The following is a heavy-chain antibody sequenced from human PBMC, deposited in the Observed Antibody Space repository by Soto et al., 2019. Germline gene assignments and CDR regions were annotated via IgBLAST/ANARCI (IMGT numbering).Heavy chain of an antibody. Sequence: QVQLVESGGGLVKPGGSLRLSCAASGFTFSDYYMSWIRQAPGKGLEWVSYISSSSRYTNYADSVKGRFTISRDNAKNSLYLQMNSLRADGTAVYYCARDHHRYSGYDYVDYWGQGTLVTVSS. CDR2: ISSSSRYT. CDR1: GFTFSDYY. J-gene: IGHJ4*02. D-gene: IGHD5-12*01. V-gene: IGHV3-11*05. CDR3: ARDHHRYSGYDYVDY.